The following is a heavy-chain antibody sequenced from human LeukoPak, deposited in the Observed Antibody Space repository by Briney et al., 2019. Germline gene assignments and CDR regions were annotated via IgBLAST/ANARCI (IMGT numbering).Heavy chain of an antibody. Sequence: TGGSLRLSCAASGFTFSTYWMTWVRQAPGKGLEWVANIKQDGSQEHYVDSVTGRFTISRDNAKNSLYLQMNSLRAEDTAVYYCARHVDIVATFDYWGQGTLVTVSS. V-gene: IGHV3-7*01. CDR2: IKQDGSQE. CDR1: GFTFSTYW. CDR3: ARHVDIVATFDY. D-gene: IGHD5-12*01. J-gene: IGHJ4*02.